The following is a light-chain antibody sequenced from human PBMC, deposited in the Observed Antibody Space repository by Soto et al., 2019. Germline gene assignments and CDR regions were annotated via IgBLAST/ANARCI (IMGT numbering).Light chain of an antibody. Sequence: EVVLTQSPVTLSLSPGEIATLSCSASQSITSNYLAWYQQKPGQAPRLLIFAASRRAAGIPDRFSGGGSGTPFTLTINSLAPEDFAVYYCQKYHRPPREFGQGTKVDIK. CDR2: AAS. V-gene: IGKV3-20*01. CDR1: QSITSNY. CDR3: QKYHRPPRE. J-gene: IGKJ1*01.